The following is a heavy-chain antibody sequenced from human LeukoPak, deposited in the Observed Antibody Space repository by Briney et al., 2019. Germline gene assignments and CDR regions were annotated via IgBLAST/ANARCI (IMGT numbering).Heavy chain of an antibody. CDR3: ARGLLEISKVGVDF. CDR2: ISAPNGDT. V-gene: IGHV1-18*01. J-gene: IGHJ4*02. CDR1: GYTFTSYY. D-gene: IGHD2/OR15-2a*01. Sequence: ASVKVSCKASGYTFTSYYIKWARQAPGQGLEWMGWISAPNGDTNYAQKFRGRVSMTTDTSTSTAYMELRSLRSDDTAVYYCARGLLEISKVGVDFWGQGTLVTVSS.